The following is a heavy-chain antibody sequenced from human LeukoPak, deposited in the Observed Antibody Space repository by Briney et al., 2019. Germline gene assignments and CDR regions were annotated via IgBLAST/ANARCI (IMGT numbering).Heavy chain of an antibody. CDR1: GFTFSSYS. CDR3: ARAPPLVITYSLVDY. D-gene: IGHD3-9*01. V-gene: IGHV3-21*01. CDR2: ISSSSSYI. Sequence: PGGSLRLSCAASGFTFSSYSMNWVRQAPGKGLEWVSSISSSSSYIYYADSVKGRFTISRDNAKNSLYLQMNSLRAEDTAVYYCARAPPLVITYSLVDYWGQGTLVTVSS. J-gene: IGHJ4*02.